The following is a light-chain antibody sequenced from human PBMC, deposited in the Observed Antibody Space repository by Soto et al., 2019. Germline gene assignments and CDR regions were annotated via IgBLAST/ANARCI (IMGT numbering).Light chain of an antibody. CDR2: GNN. Sequence: QSVLTQPPSVSGAPGQRVIISCTGSSSNIGAGYDVHWYQQRPGTAPKLLIFGNNNRPSGVPDRFSGSKSGTSASLAITGLQAEDEGDYYCQSYDSTLSDRYVFGTGT. J-gene: IGLJ1*01. V-gene: IGLV1-40*01. CDR3: QSYDSTLSDRYV. CDR1: SSNIGAGYD.